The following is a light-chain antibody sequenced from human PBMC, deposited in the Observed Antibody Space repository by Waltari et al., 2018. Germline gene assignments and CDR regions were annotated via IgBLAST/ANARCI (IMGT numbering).Light chain of an antibody. CDR1: RSNIGNTY. Sequence: QSVLNQPPSASGTPGQTVTISCFGSRSNIGNTYIYWYQHVPGTAPKLLIYWNDRRPAGVPDRFCASKSGTTATLIISGRRSDEEADYCCAAWPESLSGWVFGGGTKLTVL. CDR3: AAWPESLSGWV. J-gene: IGLJ3*02. CDR2: WND. V-gene: IGLV1-47*01.